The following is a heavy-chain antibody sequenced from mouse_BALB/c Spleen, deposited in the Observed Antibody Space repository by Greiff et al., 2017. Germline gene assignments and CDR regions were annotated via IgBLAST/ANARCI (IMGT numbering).Heavy chain of an antibody. D-gene: IGHD1-1*01. CDR2: INPSSGYT. Sequence: QVHVKQSGAELARPGASVKMSCKASGYTFTSYTMHWVKQRPGQGLEWIGYINPSSGYTNYNQKFKDKATLTADKSSSTAYMQLSSLTSEDSAVYYCASAYGSSSFAYWGQGTLVTVSA. CDR3: ASAYGSSSFAY. V-gene: IGHV1-4*01. J-gene: IGHJ3*01. CDR1: GYTFTSYT.